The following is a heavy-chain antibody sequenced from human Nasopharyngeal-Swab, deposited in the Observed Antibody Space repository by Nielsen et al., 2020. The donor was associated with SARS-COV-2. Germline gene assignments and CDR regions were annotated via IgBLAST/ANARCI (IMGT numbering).Heavy chain of an antibody. Sequence: GESLKISCAASGFTFSDYYMSWIRQAPGKGLEWVSYISSSGSTIYYADSVKGRFTISRDNAKNSLYLQMNSLRAEDTALYYCAKDNGAGTFYYYYGMDVWGQGTTVTVSS. D-gene: IGHD6-19*01. CDR1: GFTFSDYY. V-gene: IGHV3-11*01. CDR3: AKDNGAGTFYYYYGMDV. J-gene: IGHJ6*02. CDR2: ISSSGSTI.